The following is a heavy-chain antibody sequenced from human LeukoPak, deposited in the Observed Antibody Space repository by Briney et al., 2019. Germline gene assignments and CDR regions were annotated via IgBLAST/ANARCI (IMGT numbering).Heavy chain of an antibody. Sequence: GGSLRLSCAASGFTFSSYSMNWVRQAPGKGLEWVSSISSSSSYIYYADSVKGRFTISRDNSKNTLYLQMNSLRAEDTAVYYCAKAECGGDCSGAFDIWGQGTMVTVSS. CDR2: ISSSSSYI. CDR1: GFTFSSYS. V-gene: IGHV3-21*04. J-gene: IGHJ3*02. D-gene: IGHD2-21*02. CDR3: AKAECGGDCSGAFDI.